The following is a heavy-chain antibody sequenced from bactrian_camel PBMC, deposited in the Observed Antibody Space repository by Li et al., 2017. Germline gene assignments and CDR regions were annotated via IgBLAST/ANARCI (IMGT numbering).Heavy chain of an antibody. D-gene: IGHD1*01. CDR1: GYTYSGHC. V-gene: IGHV3S55*01. CDR3: AAGCKVAGTWSFESDFRY. Sequence: HVQLVESGGGSVQAGGSLTLSCAFSGYTYSGHCMGWFRQFPGKDRQFVAGLSGHGVTMYVDSVKGRFTISKDEAKNTLYLQMNSLKPDDSAMYYCAAGCKVAGTWSFESDFRYWGQGTQVTVS. J-gene: IGHJ6*01. CDR2: LSGHGVT.